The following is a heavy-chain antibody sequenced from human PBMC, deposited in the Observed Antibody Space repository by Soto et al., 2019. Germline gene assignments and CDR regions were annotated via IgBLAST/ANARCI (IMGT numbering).Heavy chain of an antibody. CDR1: GVMFKSYV. CDR3: ARWGTTGGFDL. Sequence: QLQLVESGGGVVQPGTSLRLSCTASGVMFKSYVMHWVRQAPGKGLEWVALTSYDGINKYYGDSVKGRFTVSRDNSKNTLHLQMDSLRTEDTALYYCARWGTTGGFDLWGQGTLVSVSS. CDR2: TSYDGINK. D-gene: IGHD3-16*01. V-gene: IGHV3-30*19. J-gene: IGHJ4*02.